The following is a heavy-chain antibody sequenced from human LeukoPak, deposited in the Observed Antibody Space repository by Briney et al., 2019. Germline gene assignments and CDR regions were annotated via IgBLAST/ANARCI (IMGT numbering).Heavy chain of an antibody. D-gene: IGHD1-26*01. CDR1: RFTFSSYA. Sequence: GGTLRLSCAASRFTFSSYAMSWVRQAPGKGLEGVSAISGSGGSTYYADSVKGRFTISRDNSKNTLYLQMNSLRAEDTAVYYCAKREAPRWFDPWGQGTLVTVSS. J-gene: IGHJ5*02. CDR3: AKREAPRWFDP. V-gene: IGHV3-23*01. CDR2: ISGSGGST.